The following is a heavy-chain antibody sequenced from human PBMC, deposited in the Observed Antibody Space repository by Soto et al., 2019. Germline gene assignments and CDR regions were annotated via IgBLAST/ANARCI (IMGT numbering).Heavy chain of an antibody. CDR3: AVARIMRVFDY. J-gene: IGHJ4*02. CDR2: ISPYNGNT. Sequence: GASVKVSCKASGYTFTTYGVSWVRQAPGQGLEWMGWISPYNGNTTYAQNFQGRVTMTRDTSTSTVYMELSSLRSDDTAVYYCAVARIMRVFDYWRQGYLVPVSS. V-gene: IGHV1-18*01. CDR1: GYTFTTYG. D-gene: IGHD2-8*01.